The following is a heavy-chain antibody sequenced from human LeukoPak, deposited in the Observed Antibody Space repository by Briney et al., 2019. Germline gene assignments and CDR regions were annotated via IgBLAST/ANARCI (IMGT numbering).Heavy chain of an antibody. D-gene: IGHD3-16*01. V-gene: IGHV4-38-2*02. CDR1: GYSISSGYY. Sequence: SETLSLTRTVSGYSISSGYYWGWIRQPPGKGLEWIGSIYHSGSTYYNPSLKSRVTISVDTSKNQFSLKLSSVTAADTAVYYCARDRLGLFDYWGQGTLVTVSS. CDR2: IYHSGST. CDR3: ARDRLGLFDY. J-gene: IGHJ4*02.